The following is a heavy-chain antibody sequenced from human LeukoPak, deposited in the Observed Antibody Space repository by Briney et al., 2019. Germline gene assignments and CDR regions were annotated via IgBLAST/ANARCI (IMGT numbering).Heavy chain of an antibody. CDR2: IIPIFGTA. CDR3: ARELGGGLRWNRGWFDP. J-gene: IGHJ5*02. CDR1: GYTLTSYA. Sequence: ASVKVSCKASGYTLTSYAISWVRQVPGQGLEWMGGIIPIFGTANYAQKFQGRVTITADESTSTAYMELSSLRSEDTAVYYCARELGGGLRWNRGWFDPWGQGTLVTVSS. V-gene: IGHV1-69*13. D-gene: IGHD4-23*01.